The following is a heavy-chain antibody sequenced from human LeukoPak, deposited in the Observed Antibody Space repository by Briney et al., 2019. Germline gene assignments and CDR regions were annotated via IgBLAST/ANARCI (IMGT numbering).Heavy chain of an antibody. CDR2: INPSGGST. V-gene: IGHV1-46*01. Sequence: ASVKVSCEASGYTFTSYYMHWVRQAPGQGLEWVGIINPSGGSTSYAQKFQGRVTMTRDMSTSTVYMELSSLRSEDTAVYYCARAWQWLLGRGYYYMDVWGKGTTVTVSS. D-gene: IGHD3-22*01. CDR3: ARAWQWLLGRGYYYMDV. CDR1: GYTFTSYY. J-gene: IGHJ6*03.